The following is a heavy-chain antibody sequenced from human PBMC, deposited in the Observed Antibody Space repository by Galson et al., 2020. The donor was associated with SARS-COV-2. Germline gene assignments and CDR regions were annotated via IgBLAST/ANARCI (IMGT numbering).Heavy chain of an antibody. CDR3: ARDITRRIFGVVIIDQVCWFYS. D-gene: IGHD3-3*01. V-gene: IGHV4-31*03. CDR1: GGSISSGGYY. Sequence: SATLSLTCTVSGGSISSGGYYWSWIRQHPGKGLEWIEYIYYSGSTYYNPSLKSRVTISVDTSKNQFSLKLSSVTAADTAVYYCARDITRRIFGVVIIDQVCWFYSWGQGTLFTVSS. J-gene: IGHJ5*01. CDR2: IYYSGST.